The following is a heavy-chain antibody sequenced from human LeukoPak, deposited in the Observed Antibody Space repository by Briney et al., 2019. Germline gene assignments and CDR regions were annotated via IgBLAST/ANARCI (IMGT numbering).Heavy chain of an antibody. CDR3: AKAMYADYDSSDL. J-gene: IGHJ5*02. D-gene: IGHD3-22*01. CDR2: IWYDGSNK. Sequence: PGGSLRLSCAASGFTFSSYGMHWVRQAPGKGLEWVAVIWYDGSNKYHADSVKGRFTISRDNSQNTLYPQMNSLRPVDTAVYYCAKAMYADYDSSDLWGQGTLVTVAS. V-gene: IGHV3-30*02. CDR1: GFTFSSYG.